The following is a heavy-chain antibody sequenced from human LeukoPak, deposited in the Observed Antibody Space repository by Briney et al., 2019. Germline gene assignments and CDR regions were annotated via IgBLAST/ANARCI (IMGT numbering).Heavy chain of an antibody. Sequence: GRSLRLSCAASGFTFDDYAMHWVRQAPGKGLEWVSGISWNSGSIGYADSVKGRFTISRDNAKNSLYLQMNSLRAEDTALYYCAKDILYQLLSWDAFDIWGQGTMVTVSS. CDR3: AKDILYQLLSWDAFDI. J-gene: IGHJ3*02. D-gene: IGHD2-2*01. V-gene: IGHV3-9*01. CDR1: GFTFDDYA. CDR2: ISWNSGSI.